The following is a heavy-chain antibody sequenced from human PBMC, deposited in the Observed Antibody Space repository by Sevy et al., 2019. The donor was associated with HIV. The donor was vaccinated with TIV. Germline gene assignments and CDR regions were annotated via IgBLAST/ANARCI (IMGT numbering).Heavy chain of an antibody. Sequence: ASVKVSCKASGYTFTGYYMHWVRHAPGQGLEWMGWINPNSGGTNYAQKFQGRVTMTRDTSISTAYMELSRLRSDDTAVYYCASGTGPVSYYYYYGMDVWGQGTTVTVSS. V-gene: IGHV1-2*02. CDR1: GYTFTGYY. D-gene: IGHD7-27*01. CDR3: ASGTGPVSYYYYYGMDV. J-gene: IGHJ6*02. CDR2: INPNSGGT.